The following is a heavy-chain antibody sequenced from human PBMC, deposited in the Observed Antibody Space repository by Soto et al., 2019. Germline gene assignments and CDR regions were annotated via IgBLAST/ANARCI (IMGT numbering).Heavy chain of an antibody. CDR1: GGSISSSSYY. CDR3: ARSSGWYRFGWFDP. D-gene: IGHD6-19*01. Sequence: SETLSLTCTVSGGSISSSSYYWGWIRQPPGKGLEWIGSIYYSGSTYYNPSLKSRVTISVDTSKNQFSLKLSSVTAADTAVYYCARSSGWYRFGWFDPWGQGTLVTVSS. V-gene: IGHV4-39*01. CDR2: IYYSGST. J-gene: IGHJ5*02.